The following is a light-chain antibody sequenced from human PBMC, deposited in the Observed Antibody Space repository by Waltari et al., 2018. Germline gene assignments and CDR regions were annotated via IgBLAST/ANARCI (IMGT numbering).Light chain of an antibody. CDR3: QHYVRLPAT. Sequence: IVLTQSPGTLSLSPGERVTLSCRASQSVSRSLAWYQQKPGQAPTPLLYGASTRATGIPDRFTGSGSGTDFSLTISSLEPEDFAIYFCQHYVRLPATFGQGTKVEIK. CDR1: QSVSRS. J-gene: IGKJ1*01. V-gene: IGKV3-20*01. CDR2: GAS.